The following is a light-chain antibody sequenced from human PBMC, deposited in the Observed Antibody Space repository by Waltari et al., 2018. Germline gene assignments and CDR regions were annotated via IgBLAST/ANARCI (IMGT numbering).Light chain of an antibody. J-gene: IGLJ3*02. CDR2: VNSDGSH. CDR3: QTGGHGTWV. V-gene: IGLV4-69*01. Sequence: QLVLTQSPSASASPGASVKLTCTLSSGHSSNVIAWHQQQQEKGPRYLMKVNSDGSHSKGDESPDRFSGSSSGAERYLTISSLQSEDEADYYCQTGGHGTWVFGGGTKLTVL. CDR1: SGHSSNV.